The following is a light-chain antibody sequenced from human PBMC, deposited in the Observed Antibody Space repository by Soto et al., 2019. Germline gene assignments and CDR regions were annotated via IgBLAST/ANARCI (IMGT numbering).Light chain of an antibody. CDR1: SGYSNYK. V-gene: IGLV9-49*01. Sequence: QSVLTQPPSASASLGASVTLTCTLSSGYSNYKVDWYQQRPGKGPRFVMRVGTGGIVGSKGDGIPDRFSVLGSGLNRYLTIKNIHEXXESDYHCGADHGSGSNFVYVFGTGTKLTVL. CDR3: GADHGSGSNFVYV. CDR2: VGTGGIVG. J-gene: IGLJ1*01.